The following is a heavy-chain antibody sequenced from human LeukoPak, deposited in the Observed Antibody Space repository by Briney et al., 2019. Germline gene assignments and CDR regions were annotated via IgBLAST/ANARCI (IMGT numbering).Heavy chain of an antibody. J-gene: IGHJ3*02. Sequence: PSETLSLTCAVYGGSFSDYYWSWIRQPPGKGLEWIGEINHSGSTNYNPSLKSRVTISVDTSKNQFSLKLSSVTAADTAVYYCARDPLVRYLRAFDIWGQGTMVTVSS. V-gene: IGHV4-34*01. CDR2: INHSGST. CDR1: GGSFSDYY. D-gene: IGHD3-9*01. CDR3: ARDPLVRYLRAFDI.